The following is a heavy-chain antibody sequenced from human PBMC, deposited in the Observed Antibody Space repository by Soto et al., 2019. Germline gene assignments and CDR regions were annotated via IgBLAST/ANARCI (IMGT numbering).Heavy chain of an antibody. D-gene: IGHD3-22*01. CDR3: ARALFPYYYDSSGYYPESY. Sequence: ASVKVSCKASGYTFTSYGISWVRQAPGQGLEWMGWISAYNGNTNYAQKLQGRVTMTTDTSTSTAYMELRSLRSDDTAVYYCARALFPYYYDSSGYYPESYWGQGTLVTVSS. J-gene: IGHJ4*02. CDR1: GYTFTSYG. V-gene: IGHV1-18*01. CDR2: ISAYNGNT.